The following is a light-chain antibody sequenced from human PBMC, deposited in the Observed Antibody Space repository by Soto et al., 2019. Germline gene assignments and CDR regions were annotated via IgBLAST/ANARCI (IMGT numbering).Light chain of an antibody. V-gene: IGKV1-39*01. J-gene: IGKJ5*01. Sequence: DIQMTQSPSSLSASVGDRVTITCRASPSIGTYLNWYQHKLVKAPKLLIYAASSLQGGVPSRFTGSGSGTDFTLTINSLQPEDFANYFCQQRYSIPSTFGQGTRLEIK. CDR2: AAS. CDR1: PSIGTY. CDR3: QQRYSIPST.